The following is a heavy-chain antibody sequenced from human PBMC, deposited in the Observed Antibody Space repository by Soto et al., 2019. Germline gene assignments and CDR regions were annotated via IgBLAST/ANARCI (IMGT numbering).Heavy chain of an antibody. D-gene: IGHD3-22*01. CDR2: ISSKTHKHAT. Sequence: EVQLVESGGGVVQPGGSLKLSCAASGFSFSGSAMHWVRQAAGKGLEWVGRISSKTHKHATAYAASVEGRFTISRDDSTNTAYLQMNSLKTEDTAVYYCTRQGRGQGRDYFDNTVESASIDQWGQGTLVTFSS. J-gene: IGHJ4*02. CDR1: GFSFSGSA. V-gene: IGHV3-73*02. CDR3: TRQGRGQGRDYFDNTVESASIDQ.